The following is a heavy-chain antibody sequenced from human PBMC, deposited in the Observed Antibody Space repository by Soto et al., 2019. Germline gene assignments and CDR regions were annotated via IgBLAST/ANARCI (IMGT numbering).Heavy chain of an antibody. J-gene: IGHJ6*02. CDR2: TYYRSKWYN. D-gene: IGHD5-18*01. Sequence: SQTLALTCAISGHSVSSNSAAWNWIRQSPSRGLEWLGRTYYRSKWYNDYAVSVKSRIAINPDTSKNQFSLQLNSVTPEDTAVYYCATNDPAHYYYYYGMDVWGQGTTVTVSS. CDR1: GHSVSSNSAA. V-gene: IGHV6-1*01. CDR3: ATNDPAHYYYYYGMDV.